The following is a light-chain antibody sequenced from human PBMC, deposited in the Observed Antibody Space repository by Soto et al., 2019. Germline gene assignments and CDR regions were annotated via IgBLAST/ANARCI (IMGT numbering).Light chain of an antibody. Sequence: VLTQPPSASGTPGQRVTISCSGSSSNIGSNPVNWFQQFPGTAPKLLIYGNNQRPSGVPDRFSGSKSGTSASLAISGLQSEDEADYYCAAWDDSLKGVFGTGTKVTVL. J-gene: IGLJ1*01. CDR3: AAWDDSLKGV. CDR1: SSNIGSNP. V-gene: IGLV1-44*01. CDR2: GNN.